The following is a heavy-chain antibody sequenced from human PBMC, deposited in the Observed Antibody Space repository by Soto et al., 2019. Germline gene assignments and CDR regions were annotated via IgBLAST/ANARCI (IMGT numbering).Heavy chain of an antibody. Sequence: ASVKVSCKASGYTFTSYYINWVRQATGQGLEWMGWMNPNSGNTGYAQKFQGRVTMTRNTSISTAYMELSSLRSEDTAVYYCARRGHTQSRFLEWLLYPNFFDYWGQGTLVTVSS. J-gene: IGHJ4*02. CDR1: GYTFTSYY. D-gene: IGHD3-3*01. CDR3: ARRGHTQSRFLEWLLYPNFFDY. V-gene: IGHV1-8*01. CDR2: MNPNSGNT.